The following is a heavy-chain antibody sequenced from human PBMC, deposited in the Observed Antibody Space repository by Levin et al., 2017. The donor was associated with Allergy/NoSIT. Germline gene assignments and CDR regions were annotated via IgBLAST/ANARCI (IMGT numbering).Heavy chain of an antibody. V-gene: IGHV3-7*04. CDR2: IKQDGSQT. J-gene: IGHJ3*02. D-gene: IGHD3-22*01. CDR3: ARDLTYYYDSSDSYYDAFDI. Sequence: SCTASGFTFSSYWMTWVRQGPGKGLEWVANIKQDGSQTYYGDSVKGRFTISRDNAKNSLYLQMNSLRAEDTAVYYCARDLTYYYDSSDSYYDAFDIWGQGTMVTVSS. CDR1: GFTFSSYW.